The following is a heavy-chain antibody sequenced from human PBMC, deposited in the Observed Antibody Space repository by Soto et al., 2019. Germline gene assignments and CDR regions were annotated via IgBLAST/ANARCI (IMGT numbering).Heavy chain of an antibody. CDR3: ARDDRIQLVGDYYYYGMDV. V-gene: IGHV1-8*01. CDR1: GYTFTSYD. J-gene: IGHJ6*02. CDR2: MNPNSGNT. D-gene: IGHD5-18*01. Sequence: GASVKVSCKASGYTFTSYDINWVRQATGQGLEWMGWMNPNSGNTGYAQKFQGRVTMTRNTSISTAYMELSSLRSEDTAVYYCARDDRIQLVGDYYYYGMDVWGQGTTVTVSS.